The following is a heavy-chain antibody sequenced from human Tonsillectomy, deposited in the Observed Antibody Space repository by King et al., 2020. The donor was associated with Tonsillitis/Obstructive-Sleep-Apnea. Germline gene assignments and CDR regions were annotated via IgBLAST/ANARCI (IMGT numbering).Heavy chain of an antibody. CDR1: VYSVTSYW. Sequence: QLVQSGAEGKKPGESLRISCKGDVYSVTSYWSRWGRQMLGKVLEVVGREDPSDSYINSSPAFQGPGTISADKSISTAYLQWSSLKASDTAMYYCARLDIESSSTSRWGQGTLVTVSS. V-gene: IGHV5-10-1*01. J-gene: IGHJ4*02. CDR3: ARLDIESSSTSR. CDR2: EDPSDSYI. D-gene: IGHD2-2*01.